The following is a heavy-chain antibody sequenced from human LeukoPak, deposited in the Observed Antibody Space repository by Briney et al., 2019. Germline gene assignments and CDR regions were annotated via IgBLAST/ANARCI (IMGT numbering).Heavy chain of an antibody. CDR2: INPNSGGT. V-gene: IGHV1-2*02. J-gene: IGHJ6*02. CDR1: GYTFTAYY. Sequence: GASVKVSCKASGYTFTAYYMQWVRQAPGQGLEWMGWINPNSGGTNYAQKFQGRVTMTRDTSISTAYMELSRLRSDDTAVYFCARDHCVSSGCYEDYYYGMDVWGRGTTVTVSS. D-gene: IGHD2-2*01. CDR3: ARDHCVSSGCYEDYYYGMDV.